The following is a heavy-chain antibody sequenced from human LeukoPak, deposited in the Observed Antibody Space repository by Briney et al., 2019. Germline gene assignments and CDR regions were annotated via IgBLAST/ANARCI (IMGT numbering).Heavy chain of an antibody. CDR1: GFTFSSYG. Sequence: GGSLRLSCAASGFTFSSYGMHWVRQAPGKGLEWVAVISYDGSNKYYADSVKGRFTISRDNSKDTLYLQMNSLRAEGTAVYYCAKVNWNDVHDAFDIWGQGTMVTVSS. J-gene: IGHJ3*02. CDR2: ISYDGSNK. V-gene: IGHV3-30*18. CDR3: AKVNWNDVHDAFDI. D-gene: IGHD1-20*01.